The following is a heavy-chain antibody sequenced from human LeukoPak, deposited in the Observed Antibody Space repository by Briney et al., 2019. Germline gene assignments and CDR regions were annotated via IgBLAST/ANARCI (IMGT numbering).Heavy chain of an antibody. CDR1: GFTFNKYT. CDR3: AKVGGTVVRYFDWLLDLDY. V-gene: IGHV3-21*04. Sequence: GGSLRLSCAASGFTFNKYTMNWVRQAPGKGLEWVSSISTSSSYIYYADSVKGRFTISRDNAKNSLYLQMNSLRAEDTAVYYCAKVGGTVVRYFDWLLDLDYWGQGTLVTVSS. J-gene: IGHJ4*02. D-gene: IGHD3-9*01. CDR2: ISTSSSYI.